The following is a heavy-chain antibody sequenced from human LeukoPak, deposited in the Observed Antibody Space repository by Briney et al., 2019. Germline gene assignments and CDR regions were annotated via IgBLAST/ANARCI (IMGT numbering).Heavy chain of an antibody. CDR2: IKQDASEK. V-gene: IGHV3-7*01. CDR3: ARDSSSWYSY. CDR1: GFTFSNFW. Sequence: GGSLRLSCTASGFTFSNFWMSWVRQAPGKGLEWVANIKQDASEKYYVDSVKGRFSISRDNAKNSLYLQMNSLRAEDTAVYYCARDSSSWYSYWGRGTLVTVSS. J-gene: IGHJ4*02. D-gene: IGHD6-13*01.